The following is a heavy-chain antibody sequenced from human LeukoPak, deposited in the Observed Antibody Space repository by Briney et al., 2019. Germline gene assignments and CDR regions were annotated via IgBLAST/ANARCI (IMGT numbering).Heavy chain of an antibody. CDR3: ARAGGAYNWNYVGDY. J-gene: IGHJ4*02. Sequence: SVKVSCKASGYTFTSYYMHWVRQAPGQGLEWMGGIIPIFGTANYAQKFQGRVTITADESTSTAYMELSSLRSEDTAVYYCARAGGAYNWNYVGDYWGQGTLVTVSS. V-gene: IGHV1-69*13. D-gene: IGHD1-7*01. CDR1: GYTFTSYY. CDR2: IIPIFGTA.